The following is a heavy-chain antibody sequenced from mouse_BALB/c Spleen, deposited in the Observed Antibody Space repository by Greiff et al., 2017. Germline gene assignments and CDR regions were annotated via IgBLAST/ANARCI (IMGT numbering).Heavy chain of an antibody. J-gene: IGHJ3*01. D-gene: IGHD2-4*01. CDR1: GFNIKDTY. Sequence: VQLQQSGAELVKPGASVKLSCTASGFNIKDTYMHWVKQRPEQGLEWIGRIDPANGNTKYDPKFQGKATITADTSSNTAYLQLSSLTSEDTAVYYCARDDYDLAWIAYWGQGTLVTVSA. CDR3: ARDDYDLAWIAY. CDR2: IDPANGNT. V-gene: IGHV14-3*02.